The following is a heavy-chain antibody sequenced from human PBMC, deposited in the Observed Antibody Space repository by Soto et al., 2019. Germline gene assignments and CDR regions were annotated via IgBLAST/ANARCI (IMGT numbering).Heavy chain of an antibody. CDR3: AMGWFGPDV. Sequence: EVQLVESGGGLVQPGGSLRLSCAASGFTFSGRSMHWVRQAPGKGLVWVSGIDNAGTDSTYADSVKGRFTSSRDNAKNTLDLQMNSLRVEDTAVYYCAMGWFGPDVWGKGTTVTVSS. J-gene: IGHJ6*04. V-gene: IGHV3-74*01. D-gene: IGHD3-10*01. CDR1: GFTFSGRS. CDR2: IDNAGTDS.